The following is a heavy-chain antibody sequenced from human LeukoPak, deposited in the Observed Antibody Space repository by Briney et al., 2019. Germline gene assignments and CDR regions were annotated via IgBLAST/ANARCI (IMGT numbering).Heavy chain of an antibody. Sequence: SETLSLTCTVSGGSISSYYWSWIRQPAGKGLEWIGRIYTSGSTNYNPSLKSRVTISVDTSKNQFSLKLSSVTAADTAVYYCARVPDYYGSGSYSALDYWGQGTLVTVSS. D-gene: IGHD3-10*01. CDR1: GGSISSYY. J-gene: IGHJ4*02. CDR2: IYTSGST. CDR3: ARVPDYYGSGSYSALDY. V-gene: IGHV4-4*07.